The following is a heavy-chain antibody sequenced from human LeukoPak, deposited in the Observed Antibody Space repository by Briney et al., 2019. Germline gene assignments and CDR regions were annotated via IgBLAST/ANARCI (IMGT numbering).Heavy chain of an antibody. CDR3: ARQDGFRAYDY. V-gene: IGHV4-34*01. Sequence: SETLSLTCAVYGGSFSGYYWSWIRQPPGKGLEWIGEINHSGSTNYNPSLKSRVTISVDRSKNQFSLKLSSVTAADTAVYYCARQDGFRAYDYWGQGTLVTVSS. J-gene: IGHJ4*02. D-gene: IGHD6-25*01. CDR2: INHSGST. CDR1: GGSFSGYY.